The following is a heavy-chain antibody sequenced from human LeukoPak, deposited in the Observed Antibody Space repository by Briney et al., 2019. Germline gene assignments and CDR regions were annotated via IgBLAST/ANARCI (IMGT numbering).Heavy chain of an antibody. CDR2: ISSSSSYI. Sequence: GGSLRLPCAASGFTFSSYSMNWVRQAPGKGLEWVSSISSSSSYIYYADSVKGRFTISRDNAKNSLYLQLNSLRAEDTAVYYCATDRGFASFDYWGQGTLVTVSS. CDR1: GFTFSSYS. V-gene: IGHV3-21*01. D-gene: IGHD3-3*01. J-gene: IGHJ4*02. CDR3: ATDRGFASFDY.